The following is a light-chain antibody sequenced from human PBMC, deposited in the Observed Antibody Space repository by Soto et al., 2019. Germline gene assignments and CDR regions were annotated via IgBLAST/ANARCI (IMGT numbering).Light chain of an antibody. CDR2: GAS. CDR1: QSVSSSY. CDR3: QKDSSSPGT. Sequence: EIVVTQSPGTLSLSPGERATLSCRASQSVSSSYLAWYQQKPGQAPRLLIYGASIRATSIPDRFSGSGSGTDFTLTISRLEPEDFAVYYCQKDSSSPGTFGQGTKVQIK. J-gene: IGKJ1*01. V-gene: IGKV3-20*01.